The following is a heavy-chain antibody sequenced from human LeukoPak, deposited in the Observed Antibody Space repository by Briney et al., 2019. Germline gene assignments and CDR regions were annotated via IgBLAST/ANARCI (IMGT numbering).Heavy chain of an antibody. V-gene: IGHV1-18*01. J-gene: IGHJ4*02. CDR3: ARDYYDDYGDHFGY. D-gene: IGHD4-17*01. Sequence: GASVKVSCKASGYTFTSYGISWVRQAPGQGLEWMGWISAYNGNTNYAQKLQGRVTMTTDTSTSTAYMELRSLRSNDTAVYYCARDYYDDYGDHFGYWGQGTLVTVSS. CDR2: ISAYNGNT. CDR1: GYTFTSYG.